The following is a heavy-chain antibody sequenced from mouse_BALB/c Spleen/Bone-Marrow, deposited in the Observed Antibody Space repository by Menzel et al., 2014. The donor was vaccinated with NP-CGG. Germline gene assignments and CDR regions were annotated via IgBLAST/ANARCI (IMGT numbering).Heavy chain of an antibody. CDR2: INPSNGGT. CDR1: GYTFTSYY. Sequence: SGAELVKPGASVKLSCKASGYTFTSYYMYWVKQRPGQGLERIGGINPSNGGTNLNEKFKSKATLTVDKSSSTAYMQLSSLTSEDSAVYYCTRYGYDPLYAMDYWGQGTSVTVSS. CDR3: TRYGYDPLYAMDY. V-gene: IGHV1S81*02. J-gene: IGHJ4*01. D-gene: IGHD2-3*01.